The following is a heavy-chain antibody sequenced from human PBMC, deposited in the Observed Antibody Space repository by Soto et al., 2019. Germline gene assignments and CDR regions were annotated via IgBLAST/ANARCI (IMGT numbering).Heavy chain of an antibody. V-gene: IGHV3-53*01. CDR3: ARAGVTPHFFDY. Sequence: LRLSCAASGFSVRTNYMSWVRQAPGKGLDWVSVFESGGSIYYADSVKGRFIISRDYAKNTVYLQMNNLRAEDTAVYYCARAGVTPHFFDYWGQGTLVTVSS. J-gene: IGHJ4*02. CDR1: GFSVRTNY. CDR2: FESGGSI. D-gene: IGHD3-3*02.